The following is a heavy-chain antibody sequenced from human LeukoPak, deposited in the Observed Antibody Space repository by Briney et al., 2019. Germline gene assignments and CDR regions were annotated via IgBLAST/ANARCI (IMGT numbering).Heavy chain of an antibody. V-gene: IGHV1-69*13. D-gene: IGHD4-17*01. CDR3: ARGYGYGDYEWYVGGYFDY. Sequence: VASVKVSCKASGGTLNSYAISWVRQAPGQGLEWMGGIIPIFGTANYAQKFQGRVTITADESTSTAYMELSSLRSEDTAVYYCARGYGYGDYEWYVGGYFDYWGQGTLVTVSS. CDR1: GGTLNSYA. CDR2: IIPIFGTA. J-gene: IGHJ4*02.